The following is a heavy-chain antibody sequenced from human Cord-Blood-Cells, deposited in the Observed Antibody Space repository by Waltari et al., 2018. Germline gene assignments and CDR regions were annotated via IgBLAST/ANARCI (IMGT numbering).Heavy chain of an antibody. CDR3: ARDYHIAARRDDAFDI. CDR2: IYTSGST. CDR1: GGSISSYY. J-gene: IGHJ3*02. V-gene: IGHV4-4*07. D-gene: IGHD6-6*01. Sequence: QVQLQESGPGLVKPSETLSLTCTVSGGSISSYYWSWTRQPAGKGLEWIGRIYTSGSTNYNPSLKGRVTMSVDTSKNQFSLKLSSVTAADTAVYYCARDYHIAARRDDAFDIWGQGTMVTVSS.